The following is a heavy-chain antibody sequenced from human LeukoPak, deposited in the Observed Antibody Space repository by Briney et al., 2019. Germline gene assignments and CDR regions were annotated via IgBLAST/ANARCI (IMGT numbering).Heavy chain of an antibody. CDR3: ARSGLSRFGF. D-gene: IGHD2/OR15-2a*01. CDR1: GFTFSSYG. CDR2: ISGSGGST. Sequence: SGGSLRLSCAASGFTFSSYGMSWVRQAPGKGLEWVSAISGSGGSTYYADSVKGRFTISRDNSRNTLYLQMNSLRAEDTAVYYCARSGLSRFGFWGQGTLVTVSS. J-gene: IGHJ4*02. V-gene: IGHV3-23*01.